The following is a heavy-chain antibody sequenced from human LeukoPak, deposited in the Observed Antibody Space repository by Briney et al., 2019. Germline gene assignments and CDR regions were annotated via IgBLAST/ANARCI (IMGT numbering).Heavy chain of an antibody. CDR3: AGGVDWRYYYDSSGYYYADY. CDR1: GFTFSDYY. V-gene: IGHV3-11*01. D-gene: IGHD3-22*01. Sequence: MPGGSLRLSCAASGFTFSDYYMSWIRQAPGKGLEWVSYISSSGSTIYYADSVKGRFTISRDNAKNSLYLQMNSLRAEDTAVYYCAGGVDWRYYYDSSGYYYADYWGQGTLVTVSS. J-gene: IGHJ4*02. CDR2: ISSSGSTI.